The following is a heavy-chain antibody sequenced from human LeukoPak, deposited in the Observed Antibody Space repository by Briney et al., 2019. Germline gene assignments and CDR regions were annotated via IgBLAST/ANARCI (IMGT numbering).Heavy chain of an antibody. J-gene: IGHJ4*02. D-gene: IGHD5-24*01. V-gene: IGHV3-7*01. CDR3: AREPPWPHKSFYY. CDR1: GFTFSSYW. CDR2: IKQDGSEK. Sequence: TGGSLTLSCAASGFTFSSYWMSWVRQAPGKGLEWVANIKQDGSEKYYVYSVKGRFTISRDNAKNSLYLQMNSMRAEDTAVYCCAREPPWPHKSFYYWGQGTLVTVSS.